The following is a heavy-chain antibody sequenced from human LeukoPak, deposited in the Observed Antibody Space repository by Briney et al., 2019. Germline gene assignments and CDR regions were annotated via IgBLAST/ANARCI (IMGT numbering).Heavy chain of an antibody. CDR3: ARERWSLYSNDYYYYGLDV. V-gene: IGHV3-74*01. CDR1: GFTFSSYW. D-gene: IGHD3-3*01. J-gene: IGHJ6*02. Sequence: GGSLRLSCAASGFTFSSYWMHWVRQAPGKGLVWVSRINSDGSSTSYADSVKGRFTISRDNAKNSLYLQMNSLRAEDTAVYYCARERWSLYSNDYYYYGLDVWGQGTTVTVSS. CDR2: INSDGSST.